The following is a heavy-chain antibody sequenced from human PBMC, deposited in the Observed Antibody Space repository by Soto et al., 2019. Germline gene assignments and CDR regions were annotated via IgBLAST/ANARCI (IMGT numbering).Heavy chain of an antibody. CDR1: GGSISSSSYY. CDR2: IYYSGST. CDR3: ASIDSSGYPPYYYFGY. V-gene: IGHV4-39*01. D-gene: IGHD3-22*01. Sequence: QLQLQESGPGLVKPSETLSLTCTVSGGSISSSSYYWGWIRQPPGKGLEWIGSIYYSGSTYYNPSLKSRVTIPVDTSKNQFSLKLSSVTAADTAVYYCASIDSSGYPPYYYFGYWGQGTLVTVSS. J-gene: IGHJ4*02.